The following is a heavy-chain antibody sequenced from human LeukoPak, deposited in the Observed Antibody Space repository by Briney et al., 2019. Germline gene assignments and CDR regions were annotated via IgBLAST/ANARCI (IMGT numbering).Heavy chain of an antibody. J-gene: IGHJ6*02. D-gene: IGHD1-1*01. CDR1: GFTVSSNY. CDR2: IYSGGSR. Sequence: GGSLRLSCAASGFTVSSNYMSWVRQAPGKGLEWVSIIYSGGSRYYADSVKGRFTISRDNSKNTLYLQMNTLRAEDTAVYYCARERWNDPGYYYGMDVWGQGTTVTVSS. V-gene: IGHV3-53*01. CDR3: ARERWNDPGYYYGMDV.